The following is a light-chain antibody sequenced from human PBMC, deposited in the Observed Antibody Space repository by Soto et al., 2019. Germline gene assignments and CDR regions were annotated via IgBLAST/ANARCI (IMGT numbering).Light chain of an antibody. V-gene: IGLV2-14*01. Sequence: QSVLTQPASVSGSPGQSITISCTGTSSDVGGYNYVSWDQQHPGKAPKLMIYEVSNRPSGVSNRFSGSKSGNTASLTISGLQAEDEADYFCNSYGSTSTRYVFGTGTKLTVL. CDR2: EVS. J-gene: IGLJ1*01. CDR1: SSDVGGYNY. CDR3: NSYGSTSTRYV.